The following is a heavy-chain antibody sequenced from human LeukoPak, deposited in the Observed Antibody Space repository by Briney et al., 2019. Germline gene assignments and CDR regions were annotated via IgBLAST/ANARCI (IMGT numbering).Heavy chain of an antibody. V-gene: IGHV3-15*07. J-gene: IGHJ4*02. CDR1: GFTFSNAW. Sequence: GGSLRLSCAASGFTFSNAWMNWVRQAPGMGLEWVGRIKSKTDGGTTDYAAPVKGRFTISRDDSKNTLYLQMNSLKTEDTAVYYCTTWFSSGWPPDYWGQGTLVTVSS. CDR3: TTWFSSGWPPDY. CDR2: IKSKTDGGTT. D-gene: IGHD6-19*01.